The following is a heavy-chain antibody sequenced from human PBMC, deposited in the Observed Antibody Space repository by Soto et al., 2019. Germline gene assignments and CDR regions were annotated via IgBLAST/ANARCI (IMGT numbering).Heavy chain of an antibody. J-gene: IGHJ6*02. CDR1: GGSISSNNW. V-gene: IGHV4-4*02. CDR2: IHHSEST. CDR3: ARTSYYDSTGYYNMDV. D-gene: IGHD3-22*01. Sequence: QVQLQESGPGLVKPSGTLSLTCAISGGSISSNNWWTWVRQSPGKGLEWIGEIHHSESTNYNPSLNSRVTISVDKSKNQFSLKLTSVTAADTPDYYCARTSYYDSTGYYNMDVWGQGTTVTVSS.